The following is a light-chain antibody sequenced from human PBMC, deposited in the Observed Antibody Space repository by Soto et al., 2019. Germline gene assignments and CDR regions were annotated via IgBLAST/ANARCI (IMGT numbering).Light chain of an antibody. Sequence: ETVLTQSPATLSLSPGDRATLSCRASQSVGTYLAWYQQKPGQAPRLLIYDASNRATGIPARFSGSGSGTDFTLTLSSLEPEDFAVYYCQHRSNWPPLTFGGGTKVEIK. V-gene: IGKV3-11*01. CDR2: DAS. CDR3: QHRSNWPPLT. CDR1: QSVGTY. J-gene: IGKJ4*01.